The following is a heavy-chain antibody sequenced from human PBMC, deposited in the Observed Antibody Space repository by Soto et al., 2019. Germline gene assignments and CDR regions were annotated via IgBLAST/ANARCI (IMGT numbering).Heavy chain of an antibody. CDR3: ARDRRDCYNPRAFDI. J-gene: IGHJ3*02. D-gene: IGHD2-21*01. Sequence: QVQLQESGPGLVKPSQTLSLTCTVSGCSISSGGYYWSWIRQHPGKGLEWIGYIYYSGSTYYNPSLKIRVTISVDTSNTQFSLKLSAVTAADTAVYYCARDRRDCYNPRAFDIWGQGTMVAVSS. V-gene: IGHV4-31*03. CDR2: IYYSGST. CDR1: GCSISSGGYY.